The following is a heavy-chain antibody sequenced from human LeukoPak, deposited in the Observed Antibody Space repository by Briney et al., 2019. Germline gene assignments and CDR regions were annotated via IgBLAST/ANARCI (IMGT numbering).Heavy chain of an antibody. CDR3: ARYTSVSFDY. J-gene: IGHJ4*02. CDR1: GDSVSTNTVA. D-gene: IGHD2/OR15-2a*01. Sequence: SQTLSLTCDISGDSVSTNTVAWNWIRRSPSRGLEWLGRTYFRSTWYNDYAASVKSRITITADTSKNQISLHLTSVTPEDTAVYYCARYTSVSFDYWGQGTLVTVSS. V-gene: IGHV6-1*01. CDR2: TYFRSTWYN.